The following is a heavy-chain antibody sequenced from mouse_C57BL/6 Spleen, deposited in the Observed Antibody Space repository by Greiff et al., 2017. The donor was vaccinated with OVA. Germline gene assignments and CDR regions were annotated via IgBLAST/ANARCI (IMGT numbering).Heavy chain of an antibody. Sequence: VQLKESGPGLVKPSQSLSLTCSDTGYSITSGYYWNWIRQFPGNKLEWMGYISYDGSNNYNPSLKNRISITRDTSNNQFFLKLKSVTTEDTATYYCSIYYAHWYFDVWGTGTTVTVSS. CDR3: SIYYAHWYFDV. D-gene: IGHD2-1*01. V-gene: IGHV3-6*01. CDR2: ISYDGSN. CDR1: GYSITSGYY. J-gene: IGHJ1*03.